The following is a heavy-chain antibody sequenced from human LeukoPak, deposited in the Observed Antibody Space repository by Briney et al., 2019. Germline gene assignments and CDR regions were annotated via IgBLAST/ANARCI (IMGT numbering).Heavy chain of an antibody. CDR1: GFDLNTYE. J-gene: IGHJ5*02. CDR3: ARGGPHGDL. Sequence: GGSLRLSCAASGFDLNTYEMNWVRQAPGKGLEWIADITISGHTKNYADSVKGRFTISRDNARTSLYLQMNSLRVEDTGVYYCARGGPHGDLWGQGTRVTVSS. V-gene: IGHV3-48*03. CDR2: ITISGHTK.